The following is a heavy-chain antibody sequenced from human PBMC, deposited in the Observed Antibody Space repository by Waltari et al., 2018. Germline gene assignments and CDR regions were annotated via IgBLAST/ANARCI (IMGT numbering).Heavy chain of an antibody. Sequence: QVQLQESGPGLVKPSETLSLTCSVSGGSMRSVYWSWIRRPPGKGLEWIAYIHDSGTANYNPSLKSRVTILIDTSKSQFSLQVTSVTAADTAVYYCARVPQYTYRAFDIWGQGTMVTVSS. J-gene: IGHJ3*02. D-gene: IGHD5-18*01. CDR2: IHDSGTA. V-gene: IGHV4-59*01. CDR3: ARVPQYTYRAFDI. CDR1: GGSMRSVY.